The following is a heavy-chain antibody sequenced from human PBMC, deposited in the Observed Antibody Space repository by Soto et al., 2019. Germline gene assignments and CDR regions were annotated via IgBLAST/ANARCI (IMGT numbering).Heavy chain of an antibody. Sequence: ASVKVSCKASGYTFTSYGISWVRQAPGQGLEWMGWISAYNGNTNYAQKLQGRVTMTTDTSTSTAYMELRNLRSDDTAVYYCAREIEGPPPKTHRFLDYWGQGTLVTVFS. D-gene: IGHD3-10*01. V-gene: IGHV1-18*04. CDR3: AREIEGPPPKTHRFLDY. CDR1: GYTFTSYG. J-gene: IGHJ4*02. CDR2: ISAYNGNT.